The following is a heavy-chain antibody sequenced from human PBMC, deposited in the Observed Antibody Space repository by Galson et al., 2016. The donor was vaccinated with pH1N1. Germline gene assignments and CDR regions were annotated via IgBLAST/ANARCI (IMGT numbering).Heavy chain of an antibody. Sequence: PALVKPTQTLTLTCTFSGFSLSTGGVAVGWIRQPPGKALEWLALIYWNAAKRYSPSLASRLPITKDTPKNQVVLTMTYLDPVDTATYHCAPRQGTPSRDNKGYHWGFDYWGHGTLVTVSS. J-gene: IGHJ4*01. V-gene: IGHV2-5*01. CDR1: GFSLSTGGVA. D-gene: IGHD2-15*01. CDR2: IYWNAAK. CDR3: APRQGTPSRDNKGYHWGFDY.